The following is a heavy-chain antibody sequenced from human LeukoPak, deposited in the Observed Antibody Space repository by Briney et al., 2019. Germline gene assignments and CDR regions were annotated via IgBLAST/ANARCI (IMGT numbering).Heavy chain of an antibody. CDR1: GFTFSSSA. CDR2: IRYDGSNK. CDR3: AKDLELLAPRGGGYYFDY. D-gene: IGHD1-26*01. Sequence: PGGSLRLSCAASGFTFSSSAMNWVRQAPGKGLEWVAFIRYDGSNKYYADSVKGRFTISRDNSKNTLYLQMNSLRAEDTAVYYCAKDLELLAPRGGGYYFDYWGQGTLVTVSS. J-gene: IGHJ4*02. V-gene: IGHV3-30*02.